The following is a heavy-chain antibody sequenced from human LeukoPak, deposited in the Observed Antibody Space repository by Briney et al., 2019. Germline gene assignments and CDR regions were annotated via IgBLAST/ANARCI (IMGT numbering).Heavy chain of an antibody. J-gene: IGHJ6*04. CDR2: ISSSSSYI. D-gene: IGHD3-10*02. CDR3: AELGITMIGGV. V-gene: IGHV3-21*01. CDR1: GFTFSSYS. Sequence: AGGSLRLSCAASGFTFSSYSMNWVRQAPGKGLEWVSSISSSSSYIYYADSVKGRFTISRDNAKNSLYLQMNSLRAEDTAVYYCAELGITMIGGVWGKGTTVTVSS.